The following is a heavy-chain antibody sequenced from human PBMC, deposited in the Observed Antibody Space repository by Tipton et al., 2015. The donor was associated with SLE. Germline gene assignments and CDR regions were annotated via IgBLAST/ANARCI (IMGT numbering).Heavy chain of an antibody. D-gene: IGHD6-19*01. J-gene: IGHJ4*02. CDR3: AKARGYSSGWGVFDY. CDR1: GFTFSSYG. CDR2: IRYDGSNK. Sequence: SLRLSCAASGFTFSSYGMHWVRQAPGKGLEWVAFIRYDGSNKYYADSVKGRFTISRDNSKNTLYLQMNSLRAEDTAVYYCAKARGYSSGWGVFDYWGQGTLVTVSS. V-gene: IGHV3-30*02.